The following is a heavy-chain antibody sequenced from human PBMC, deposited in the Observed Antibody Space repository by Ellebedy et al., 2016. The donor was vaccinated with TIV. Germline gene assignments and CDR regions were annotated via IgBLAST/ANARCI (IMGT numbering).Heavy chain of an antibody. J-gene: IGHJ4*02. CDR1: GFTFSSNA. CDR3: AKDRTPYDGYWVFDQ. D-gene: IGHD5-18*01. CDR2: FFGSGGGI. V-gene: IGHV3-23*01. Sequence: PGGSLRLSCAASGFTFSSNAMSWVRQAPGKGLEWVSGFFGSGGGISYADSVKGRFTISRDNSKNTVDLQMNSLRPEDTAVYYCAKDRTPYDGYWVFDQWGQGTLVTVSS.